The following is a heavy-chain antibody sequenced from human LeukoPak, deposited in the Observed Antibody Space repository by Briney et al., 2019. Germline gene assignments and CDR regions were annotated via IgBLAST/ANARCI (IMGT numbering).Heavy chain of an antibody. V-gene: IGHV1-18*01. Sequence: ASVKVSCTAPGHTFTSYGISWVRQAPGQGLEWMGWISAYNGNTNYAQKLQGRVTMTTDTSTSTAYMELRSLRSDDTAVYYCARFIYQDIVVVPAAPWVRFDPWGQGTLVTVSS. CDR1: GHTFTSYG. CDR3: ARFIYQDIVVVPAAPWVRFDP. J-gene: IGHJ5*02. CDR2: ISAYNGNT. D-gene: IGHD2-2*01.